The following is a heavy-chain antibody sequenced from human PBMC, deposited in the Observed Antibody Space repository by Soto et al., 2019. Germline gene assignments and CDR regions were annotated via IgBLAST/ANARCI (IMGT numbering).Heavy chain of an antibody. V-gene: IGHV4-34*01. D-gene: IGHD6-13*01. CDR1: GGSFSGYY. Sequence: SETLSLTCAVYGGSFSGYYWSWIRQPPGKGLEWIGEINHSGSTNYNPSLKSRVTISVDTSKNQFSLKLSSVTAADTAVYYCARGGSSWYGYYYYYGMDVWGQGTTVTVSS. J-gene: IGHJ6*02. CDR3: ARGGSSWYGYYYYYGMDV. CDR2: INHSGST.